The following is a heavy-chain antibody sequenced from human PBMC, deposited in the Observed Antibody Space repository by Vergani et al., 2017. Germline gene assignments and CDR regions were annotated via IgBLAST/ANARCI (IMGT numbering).Heavy chain of an antibody. J-gene: IGHJ4*02. CDR2: ISPDGFST. Sequence: QVQLVQSGAEVGKPGASVKISCKASGYTFTAYYIHWVRQAPEQGLEWVGVISPDGFSTFYAQKFQGRVTITRDTSTSTVYVEVTSLRSDDPAVYYCAREPPLTGFFYYWGQGTLVTVSS. V-gene: IGHV1-46*03. CDR1: GYTFTAYY. CDR3: AREPPLTGFFYY. D-gene: IGHD3-9*01.